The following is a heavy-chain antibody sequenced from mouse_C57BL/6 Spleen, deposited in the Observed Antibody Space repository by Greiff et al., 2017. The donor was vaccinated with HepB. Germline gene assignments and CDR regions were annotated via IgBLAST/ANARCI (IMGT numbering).Heavy chain of an antibody. CDR2: ISDGGSYT. J-gene: IGHJ3*01. D-gene: IGHD4-1*01. CDR3: ARDQTGTGFAY. V-gene: IGHV5-4*01. Sequence: EVNVVESGGGLVKPGGSLKLSCAASGFTFSSYAMSWVRQTPEKRLEWVATISDGGSYTYYPDNVKGRFTISRDNAKNNLYLQMSHLKSEDTAMYYCARDQTGTGFAYWGQGTLVTVSA. CDR1: GFTFSSYA.